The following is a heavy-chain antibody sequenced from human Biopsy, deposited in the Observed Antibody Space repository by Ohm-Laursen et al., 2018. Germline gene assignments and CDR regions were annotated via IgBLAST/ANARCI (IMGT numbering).Heavy chain of an antibody. J-gene: IGHJ4*02. Sequence: SETLSLTCTVSGDSLTSGPENWNWIRQPPGKRLEWIGNIYYSGSTNFNPSLKSRVTISVDTSKNQFSLKLSSVTAADTAVYFCARGSSYGYDFDYWGQGTLVAVSS. CDR3: ARGSSYGYDFDY. CDR2: IYYSGST. D-gene: IGHD5-18*01. CDR1: GDSLTSGPEN. V-gene: IGHV4-61*01.